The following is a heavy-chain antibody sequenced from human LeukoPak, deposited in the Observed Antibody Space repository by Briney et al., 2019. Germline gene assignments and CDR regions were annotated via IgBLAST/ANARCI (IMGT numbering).Heavy chain of an antibody. CDR2: IWYDSSRQ. V-gene: IGHV3-33*08. CDR3: AKASDTATRGTDY. CDR1: GFTCSSHG. D-gene: IGHD2-21*02. J-gene: IGHJ4*02. Sequence: GGPMRLSCAASGFTCSSHGMHWGRQAPGKGLEWVAVIWYDSSRQQIADSVTRRFTISRDNSKNMLYLQMNTLRAEDTAVYYCAKASDTATRGTDYWGQGTVDPVSS.